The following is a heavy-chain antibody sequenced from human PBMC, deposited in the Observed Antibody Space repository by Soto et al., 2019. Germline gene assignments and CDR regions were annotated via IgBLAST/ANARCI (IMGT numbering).Heavy chain of an antibody. CDR1: GFTFSNAW. Sequence: EVQLVESGGGLVKPGGSLRLSCAASGFTFSNAWMSWVRQAPGKGLEWVGRIKSKTDGGTTDYAAPVKGRFTISRDDSKNTLYLQKNSLKTGDTAVDYWTPGPYGDYEGSFRGGQGTLVTVSS. J-gene: IGHJ4*02. V-gene: IGHV3-15*01. D-gene: IGHD4-17*01. CDR3: TPGPYGDYEGSFR. CDR2: IKSKTDGGTT.